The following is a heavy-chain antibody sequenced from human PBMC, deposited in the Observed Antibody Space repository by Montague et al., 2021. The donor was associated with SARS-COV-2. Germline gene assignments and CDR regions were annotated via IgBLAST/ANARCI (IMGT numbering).Heavy chain of an antibody. V-gene: IGHV4-4*02. CDR2: IYHSGST. CDR1: GGSISSSNW. Sequence: SETLSLTCAVSGGSISSSNWCSWVRPPPGKGLEWIGEIYHSGSTNYNPSLKSRVTISVDKSKNQFSLKLSSVTAADTAVYYCAVTYYYGSGFDYWGQGTLVTVSS. D-gene: IGHD3-10*01. J-gene: IGHJ4*02. CDR3: AVTYYYGSGFDY.